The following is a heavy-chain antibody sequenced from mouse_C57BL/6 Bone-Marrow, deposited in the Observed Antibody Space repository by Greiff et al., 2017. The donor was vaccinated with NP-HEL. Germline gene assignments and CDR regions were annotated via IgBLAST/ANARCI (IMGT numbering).Heavy chain of an antibody. CDR3: ARGLLWLRRRDYYAMDY. CDR1: GYTFTSYW. D-gene: IGHD2-2*01. CDR2: IHPNSGST. Sequence: QVQLQQPGAELVKPGASVKLSCKASGYTFTSYWMHWVKQRPGQGLEWIGMIHPNSGSTNYNEKFKSKATLTDDKSASTAYMQRSSLTSEDSAVYYCARGLLWLRRRDYYAMDYWGQGASVTVSS. J-gene: IGHJ4*01. V-gene: IGHV1-64*01.